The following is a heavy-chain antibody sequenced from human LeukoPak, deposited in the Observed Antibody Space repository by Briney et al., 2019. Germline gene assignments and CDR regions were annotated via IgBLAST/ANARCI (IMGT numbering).Heavy chain of an antibody. CDR2: INPNSGGT. D-gene: IGHD6-13*01. Sequence: ASVKVSCKASGYTFTGYYMHWVRQAPGQGLEWMGWINPNSGGTNYAQKFQGRVTMTRDTSISTAYMELSRLGSDDTAVYYCARLIAAAGRVRDYWGQGTLVTVSS. CDR1: GYTFTGYY. V-gene: IGHV1-2*02. CDR3: ARLIAAAGRVRDY. J-gene: IGHJ4*02.